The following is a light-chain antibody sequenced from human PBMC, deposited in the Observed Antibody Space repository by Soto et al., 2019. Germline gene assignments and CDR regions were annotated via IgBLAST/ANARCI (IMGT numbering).Light chain of an antibody. CDR3: HQRNQ. CDR2: DST. J-gene: IGKJ5*01. V-gene: IGKV3D-20*02. CDR1: QSVSSSY. Sequence: EIGLMQSPGTLSLSRGERATLSCRASQSVSSSYLAWYQQKPGQPPRLLIYDSTNRAAGIPARFSGSRSGTDFTLTISSVEPEDFAMYYCHQRNQFGQGTRLQIK.